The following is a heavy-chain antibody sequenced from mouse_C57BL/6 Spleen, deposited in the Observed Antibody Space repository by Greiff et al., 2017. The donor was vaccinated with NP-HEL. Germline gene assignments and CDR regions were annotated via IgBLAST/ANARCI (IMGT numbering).Heavy chain of an antibody. CDR1: GFSLTSYG. V-gene: IGHV2-6-1*01. Sequence: QVQLKESGPGLVAPSQSLSITCTVSGFSLTSYGVHWVRQPPGKGLEWLVVIWSDGSTTYNSALKSRLSISKDNSKSQVFLKMNSLQTDDTAMYYCARHQDYYGSSDGAMDYWGQGTSVTVSS. CDR2: IWSDGST. CDR3: ARHQDYYGSSDGAMDY. D-gene: IGHD1-1*01. J-gene: IGHJ4*01.